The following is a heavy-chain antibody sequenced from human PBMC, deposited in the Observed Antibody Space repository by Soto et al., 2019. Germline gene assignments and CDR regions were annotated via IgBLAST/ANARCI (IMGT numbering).Heavy chain of an antibody. CDR3: ARDLIAAARQLDLLFDY. J-gene: IGHJ4*02. CDR1: GFTFSDYY. CDR2: ISSSDSTI. D-gene: IGHD6-13*01. Sequence: QVQLVESGGGLVKPGGSLRLSCAASGFTFSDYYMSWIRQAPGKGLEWVSYISSSDSTIYYADSVKGRFTISRDNAKNSLYLQMNSLRAEDTAVYYCARDLIAAARQLDLLFDYWGQGTLVTVSS. V-gene: IGHV3-11*01.